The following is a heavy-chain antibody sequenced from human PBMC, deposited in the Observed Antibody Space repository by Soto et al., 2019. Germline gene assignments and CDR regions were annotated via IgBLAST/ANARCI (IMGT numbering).Heavy chain of an antibody. V-gene: IGHV3-23*01. J-gene: IGHJ4*02. D-gene: IGHD3-10*01. CDR3: AKSPPWFGELDY. CDR2: ISGSGGST. Sequence: GGSLRLSCAASGLNFSSYAMSWVRQAPGKGLEWVSAISGSGGSTYYADSVKGRFTISRDNSKNTLYLQMNSLRAEDTAVYYWAKSPPWFGELDYWGQGTLVTVSS. CDR1: GLNFSSYA.